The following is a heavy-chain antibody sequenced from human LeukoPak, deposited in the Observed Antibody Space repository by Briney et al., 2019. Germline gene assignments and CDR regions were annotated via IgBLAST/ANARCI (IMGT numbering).Heavy chain of an antibody. V-gene: IGHV1-18*01. CDR1: GYTFTSYG. Sequence: GASVKVSCKASGYTFTSYGISWVRQAPGQGLEWMGWISAYNGNTNYAQKLQGRVTMTRNTSISTAYMELSSLRSEDTAVYYCARFITMVRGVISRYYYYYMDVWGKGTTVTISS. D-gene: IGHD3-10*01. CDR2: ISAYNGNT. CDR3: ARFITMVRGVISRYYYYYMDV. J-gene: IGHJ6*03.